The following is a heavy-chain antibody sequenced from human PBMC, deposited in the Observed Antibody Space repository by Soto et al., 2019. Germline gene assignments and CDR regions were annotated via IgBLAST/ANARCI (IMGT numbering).Heavy chain of an antibody. D-gene: IGHD3-22*01. J-gene: IGHJ4*02. CDR2: ISHSGST. V-gene: IGHV4-31*03. CDR1: PGAINIDTYY. Sequence: QVQLQEAGPGLVKPSQTLSLTCTSSPGAINIDTYYWSWIRQHPGKGLEWIGYISHSGSTYYNPPLSSRLTISVDTSKNQSSLTLTSVTVADPAIYYCVAGDGYYIRYWGQGTLGTVSS. CDR3: VAGDGYYIRY.